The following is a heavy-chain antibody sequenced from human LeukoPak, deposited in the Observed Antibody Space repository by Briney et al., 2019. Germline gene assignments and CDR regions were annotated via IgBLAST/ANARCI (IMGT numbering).Heavy chain of an antibody. Sequence: PSETLSLTCTVSGGSISAYYWSWIRQPVGKGLEWIGHIKTSGSTHYNPSLRSRITMSVDTSKNQFSLNLSSVTAADTAVYYCAKVAKYYYGSETYFFFEDWGQGTLVTVSS. CDR1: GGSISAYY. CDR2: IKTSGST. J-gene: IGHJ4*02. CDR3: AKVAKYYYGSETYFFFED. D-gene: IGHD3-10*01. V-gene: IGHV4-4*07.